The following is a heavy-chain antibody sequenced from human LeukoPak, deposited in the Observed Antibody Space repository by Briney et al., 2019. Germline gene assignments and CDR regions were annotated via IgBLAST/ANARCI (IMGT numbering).Heavy chain of an antibody. D-gene: IGHD3-10*01. CDR1: GFTFGDYA. J-gene: IGHJ6*02. CDR2: IRSKAYGGTT. CDR3: TRDPRYYGSGSYYTGGMDV. V-gene: IGHV3-49*04. Sequence: GGSLRLSCTASGFTFGDYAMSWVRQAPGRGLEWVGFIRSKAYGGTTEYAASAKGRFTISRDDSKSIAYLQMNSLKTEDTAVYYCTRDPRYYGSGSYYTGGMDVWGQGTTVTVSS.